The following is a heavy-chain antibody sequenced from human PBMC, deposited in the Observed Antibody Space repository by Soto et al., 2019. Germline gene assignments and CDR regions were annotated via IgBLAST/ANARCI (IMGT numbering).Heavy chain of an antibody. Sequence: QVQLVESGGGAVQPGRCLRLSCAASGFTFSSYGMHWVRQAPGKGLEWVAVISYDGSNKYYADSVKGRFTISRDNSKNTLYLQMNSLSAEDTAVYYCAKDRGGYYPIDYWGQGTLVTVSS. V-gene: IGHV3-30*18. CDR1: GFTFSSYG. CDR3: AKDRGGYYPIDY. J-gene: IGHJ4*02. D-gene: IGHD3-22*01. CDR2: ISYDGSNK.